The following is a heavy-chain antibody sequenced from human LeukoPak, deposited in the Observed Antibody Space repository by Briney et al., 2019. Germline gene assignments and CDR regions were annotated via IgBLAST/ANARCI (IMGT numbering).Heavy chain of an antibody. V-gene: IGHV4-59*01. Sequence: SETLSLTCTISGGPIGSYFWSWIRQPPGKGLEWIGYIFYPGSTNYSPSLKSRVTISLDTSKNQFSLNLTSVTAADTAVYFCARIRSSLTVDYWGQGTLVSVSS. CDR1: GGPIGSYF. CDR3: ARIRSSLTVDY. CDR2: IFYPGST. D-gene: IGHD3-10*01. J-gene: IGHJ4*02.